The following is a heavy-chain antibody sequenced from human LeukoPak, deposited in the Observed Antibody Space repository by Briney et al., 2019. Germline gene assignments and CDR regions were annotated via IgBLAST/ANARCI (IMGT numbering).Heavy chain of an antibody. D-gene: IGHD5-18*01. CDR1: GFTFSSYA. CDR3: AKFPLRVGYSYGYDY. CDR2: ISGSGGST. V-gene: IGHV3-23*01. Sequence: GGSLRLSCAASGFTFSSYAMSWVRQAPGKGLEWVSAISGSGGSTYYADSVKGRFTISRDNSKNTLYLQMNSLRAEDTAVYYCAKFPLRVGYSYGYDYWGQGTLVTVSS. J-gene: IGHJ4*02.